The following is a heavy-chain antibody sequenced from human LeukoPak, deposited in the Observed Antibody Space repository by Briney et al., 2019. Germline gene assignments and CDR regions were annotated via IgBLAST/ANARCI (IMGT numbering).Heavy chain of an antibody. CDR1: GFTFSSYS. J-gene: IGHJ4*02. CDR2: ISSSSSTI. Sequence: GGSLRLSCAASGFTFSSYSMNWVRQAPGKGLEWVSYISSSSSTIYYADSVKGRFTISRDNAKNSLYLQMNSLRAEDTAVYYCAREPADCSGYDGDYWGQGTLVTVSS. CDR3: AREPADCSGYDGDY. D-gene: IGHD5-12*01. V-gene: IGHV3-48*01.